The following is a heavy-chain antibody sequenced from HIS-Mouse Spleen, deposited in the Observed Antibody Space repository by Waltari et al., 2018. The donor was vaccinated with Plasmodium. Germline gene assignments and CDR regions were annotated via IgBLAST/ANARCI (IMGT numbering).Heavy chain of an antibody. CDR3: ARDLAAAGHFDY. Sequence: KVSCKASGYTFTGYYMHWVRQAPGQGLEWMGWINPNSGGTNYAQKFQGRVTMTRDTSISTAYMELSRLRSDDTAVYYCARDLAAAGHFDYWGQGTLVTVSS. V-gene: IGHV1-2*02. CDR1: GYTFTGYY. CDR2: INPNSGGT. D-gene: IGHD6-13*01. J-gene: IGHJ4*02.